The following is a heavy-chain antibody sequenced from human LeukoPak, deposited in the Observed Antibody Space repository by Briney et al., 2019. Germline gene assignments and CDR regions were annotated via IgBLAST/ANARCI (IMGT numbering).Heavy chain of an antibody. Sequence: ASVKVSCKASGYTFTGYYMHWVRQAPGQGLEWMGWINPNSGGTNYAQKFQGRVTMTRDTSISTAYMELSRLRSDDTAVYYCARDPSGSDYGAFDYWGQGTLVTVSS. V-gene: IGHV1-2*02. CDR3: ARDPSGSDYGAFDY. D-gene: IGHD1-26*01. CDR1: GYTFTGYY. J-gene: IGHJ4*02. CDR2: INPNSGGT.